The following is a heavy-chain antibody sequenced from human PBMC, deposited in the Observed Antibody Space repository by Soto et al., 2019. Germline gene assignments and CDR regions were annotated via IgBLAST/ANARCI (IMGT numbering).Heavy chain of an antibody. Sequence: QVQLVQSGAEVKKPGASVKVSCKASGYTFTSYYMHWVRQAPGQGLEWMGIINPSGGSTSYAQKFQGRVTLTRDTSTSTVYMSLSSLSSADTAVYYCEVSSGSTEFVYWGQGTLVTVSS. CDR3: EVSSGSTEFVY. CDR1: GYTFTSYY. V-gene: IGHV1-46*01. D-gene: IGHD2-15*01. CDR2: INPSGGST. J-gene: IGHJ4*02.